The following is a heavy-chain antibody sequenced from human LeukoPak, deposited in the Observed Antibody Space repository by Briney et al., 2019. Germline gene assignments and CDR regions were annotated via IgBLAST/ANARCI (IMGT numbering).Heavy chain of an antibody. CDR2: INPNSGGT. CDR3: ARVDYDFWSGYYPRY. D-gene: IGHD3-3*01. V-gene: IGHV1-2*02. J-gene: IGHJ4*02. Sequence: ASVKVSCKASGYTFTGYYMHWVRQAPGQGLEWMGWINPNSGGTNYAQKFQGRVTMTTDTSTSTAYMELRSLRSDDTAVYYCARVDYDFWSGYYPRYWGQGTLVTVSS. CDR1: GYTFTGYY.